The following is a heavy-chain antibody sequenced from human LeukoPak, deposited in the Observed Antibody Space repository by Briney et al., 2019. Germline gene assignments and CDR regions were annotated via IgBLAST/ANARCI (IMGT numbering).Heavy chain of an antibody. V-gene: IGHV4-59*01. J-gene: IGHJ4*02. CDR1: GGSISSYY. CDR3: ARGRQQWLVSD. D-gene: IGHD6-19*01. CDR2: IYYSGST. Sequence: SETLSLACTVSGGSISSYYWSWIRQPPGKGLEWIGYIYYSGSTNYNPSLKSRVTISVDTSRNQFSLKLSSVTAADTAVYYCARGRQQWLVSDWGQGTLVTVSS.